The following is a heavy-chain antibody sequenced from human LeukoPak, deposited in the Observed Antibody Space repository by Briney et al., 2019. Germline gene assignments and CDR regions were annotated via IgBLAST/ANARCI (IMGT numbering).Heavy chain of an antibody. D-gene: IGHD5-12*01. CDR1: GGSISSYY. J-gene: IGHJ6*03. Sequence: SETLSLTCTVSGGSISSYYWSWIRQPPGKGLEWIEYIYYSGSTNYNPSLKSRVTISVDTSKNQFSLKLSSVTAADTAVYYCARGSLLVAEYYMDVWSKGTTVTVSS. V-gene: IGHV4-59*01. CDR3: ARGSLLVAEYYMDV. CDR2: IYYSGST.